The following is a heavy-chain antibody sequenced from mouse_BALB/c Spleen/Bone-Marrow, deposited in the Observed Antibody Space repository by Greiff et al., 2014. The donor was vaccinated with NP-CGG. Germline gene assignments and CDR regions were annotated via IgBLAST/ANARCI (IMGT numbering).Heavy chain of an antibody. D-gene: IGHD1-1*01. CDR2: INPYNDGT. Sequence: SGPELVRPGASVKMSCKASGYTFTSYVMHWMKQKPGQGLEWIGYINPYNDGTKYNETFKGKATLTSDKSSSTAYMDLSSLTSEDSAVYFCARSEYFGSSYDYWGQGTTLTVSS. CDR1: GYTFTSYV. V-gene: IGHV1-14*01. J-gene: IGHJ2*01. CDR3: ARSEYFGSSYDY.